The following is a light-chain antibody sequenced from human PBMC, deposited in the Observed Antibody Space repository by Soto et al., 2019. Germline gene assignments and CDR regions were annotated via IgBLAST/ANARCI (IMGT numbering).Light chain of an antibody. V-gene: IGKV3-15*01. CDR1: QGIGDT. CDR2: DTS. Sequence: ELLMRQSRATLSVSPGEGCTLSYVVSQGIGDTLAWYQHKPGQTPRLLIYDTSTRATGVPTRFSARRSGAEFTLTFTSLQYEDFAVYYCQPYNNWPRPFGGGTKVHIK. CDR3: QPYNNWPRP. J-gene: IGKJ4*01.